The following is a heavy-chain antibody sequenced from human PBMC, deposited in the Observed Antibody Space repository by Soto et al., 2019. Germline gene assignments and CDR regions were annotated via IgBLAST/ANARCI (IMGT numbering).Heavy chain of an antibody. Sequence: EVQLLESGGGLVQPGGSLRLSCAASGFTFSSYAMSWVRQAPGKGLEWVSAISGSGVSTYYADSVKGRFTISRDNSKNTLDLQMNRLRAEDTAVYYCAKGTHVSDCYFFDYWGQGTLVTVSS. CDR2: ISGSGVST. CDR3: AKGTHVSDCYFFDY. D-gene: IGHD2-21*02. CDR1: GFTFSSYA. V-gene: IGHV3-23*01. J-gene: IGHJ4*02.